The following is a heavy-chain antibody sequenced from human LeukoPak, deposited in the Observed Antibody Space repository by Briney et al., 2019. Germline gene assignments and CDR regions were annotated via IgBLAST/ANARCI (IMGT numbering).Heavy chain of an antibody. CDR2: ISAYNGNT. CDR3: ARALKYGANSFDAFDI. J-gene: IGHJ3*02. V-gene: IGHV1-18*01. CDR1: GYTFTSYG. D-gene: IGHD4-23*01. Sequence: ASVKVSCKASGYTFTSYGISWVRQAPGQGLEWMGWISAYNGNTNYAQKLQGRVTMTTDTSTSTAYMELSSLRSEATAVYYCARALKYGANSFDAFDIWGQGTMVTVSS.